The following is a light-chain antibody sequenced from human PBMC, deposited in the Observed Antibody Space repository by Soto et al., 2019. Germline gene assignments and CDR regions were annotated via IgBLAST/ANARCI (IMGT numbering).Light chain of an antibody. CDR1: QSLGAY. Sequence: IVLTQSPGALSVSPGGGASLSCKASQSLGAYLACYQQKPVQAPRLLIYGVSNRAPGIPDRFSGSGSGTDTTLIISRLEPEDFAVYYCHQSGASPTFGQGTKVDIK. V-gene: IGKV3-20*01. CDR2: GVS. CDR3: HQSGASPT. J-gene: IGKJ1*01.